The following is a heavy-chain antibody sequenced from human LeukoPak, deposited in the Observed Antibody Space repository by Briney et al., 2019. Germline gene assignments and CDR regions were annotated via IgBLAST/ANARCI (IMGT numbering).Heavy chain of an antibody. Sequence: KAGGSLRLSCAASRFSFRTYSVHWVRQAPGKGLEWVSAISGGGGSTYYADSVKGRFTISRDNSKKTLYLQMNSLRAEDTAVYYCAKDLTFGVVVSDYWGQGTLVTVSS. V-gene: IGHV3-23*01. CDR2: ISGGGGST. J-gene: IGHJ4*02. D-gene: IGHD3-3*01. CDR3: AKDLTFGVVVSDY. CDR1: RFSFRTYS.